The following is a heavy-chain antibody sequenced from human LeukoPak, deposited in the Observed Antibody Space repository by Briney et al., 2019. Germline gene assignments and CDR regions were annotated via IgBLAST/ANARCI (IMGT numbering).Heavy chain of an antibody. D-gene: IGHD5-12*01. CDR2: ISSSSSYI. J-gene: IGHJ5*02. CDR1: GFTLDSYA. Sequence: GGSLRLSCAASGFTLDSYAMTWVRQAPGKGLEWVSSISSSSSYIYYADSVKGRFTISRDNAKNSLYLQMNSPRAEDTAVYYCAREGGSTRFDPWGQGTLVTVSS. V-gene: IGHV3-21*01. CDR3: AREGGSTRFDP.